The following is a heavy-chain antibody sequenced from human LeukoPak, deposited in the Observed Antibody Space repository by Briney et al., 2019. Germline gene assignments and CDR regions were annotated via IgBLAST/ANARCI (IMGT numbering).Heavy chain of an antibody. V-gene: IGHV4-34*01. D-gene: IGHD1-20*01. CDR1: GASLSAYH. J-gene: IGHJ5*02. CDR3: ARVRGCNVHNCLLGGWFDP. CDR2: IKPSGIT. Sequence: SETLSLTCAIDGASLSAYHWTWIRQPPGKGLEWIGEIKPSGITNYNPSLKSRVTLSIDTSKNQFSLKVASVTAADMAVYYCARVRGCNVHNCLLGGWFDPWGQGTLVTVSS.